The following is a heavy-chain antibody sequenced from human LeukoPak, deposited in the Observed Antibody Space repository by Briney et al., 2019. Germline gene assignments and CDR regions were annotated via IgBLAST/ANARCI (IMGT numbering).Heavy chain of an antibody. CDR2: IRHDGSEK. V-gene: IGHV3-7*01. CDR1: GFAFSSYA. J-gene: IGHJ4*02. CDR3: ARGGSRQYNF. D-gene: IGHD5-18*01. Sequence: GGSLRLSCTASGFAFSSYAMSWVRQAPGKGLEWVANIRHDGSEKYYVDSVKGRFTISRDNAKDSLYLQMNSLRVEDTAVYYCARGGSRQYNFWGQGTLVTVSS.